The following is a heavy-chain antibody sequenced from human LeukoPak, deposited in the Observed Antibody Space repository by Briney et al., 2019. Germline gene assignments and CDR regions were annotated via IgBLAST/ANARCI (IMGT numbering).Heavy chain of an antibody. J-gene: IGHJ4*02. D-gene: IGHD3-9*01. V-gene: IGHV3-7*01. CDR2: IKQDGSEK. CDR1: GFTFSSYW. CDR3: ARDEYDILTGYPGDY. Sequence: GSLRLSCAASGFTFSSYWMSWVRQAPGKGLEWVANIKQDGSEKYYVDSVKGRFTISRDNAKNTLYLQMNSLRAEDTAVYYCARDEYDILTGYPGDYWGQGTLVTVSS.